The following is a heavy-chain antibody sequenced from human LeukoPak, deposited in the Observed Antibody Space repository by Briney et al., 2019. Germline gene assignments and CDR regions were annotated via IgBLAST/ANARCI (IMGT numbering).Heavy chain of an antibody. D-gene: IGHD4-17*01. CDR3: ASRSGSDYGDYGEY. Sequence: GGSLRLSCAASGFTFSNYNMSWVRQAPGKGLEWVSYISSSSTTIYYADSVKGRFTISRDNAKNSLYLQMNSLRAEDTAVYYCASRSGSDYGDYGEYWGQGTLVTVSS. V-gene: IGHV3-48*01. J-gene: IGHJ4*02. CDR2: ISSSSTTI. CDR1: GFTFSNYN.